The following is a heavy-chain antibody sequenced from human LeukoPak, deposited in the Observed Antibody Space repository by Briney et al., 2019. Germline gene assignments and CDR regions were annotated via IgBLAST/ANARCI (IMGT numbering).Heavy chain of an antibody. D-gene: IGHD4-23*01. Sequence: SETLSLTCTVSGGSVNSYYWSWVRQPPGKGLEWIGCIYYTGDTTYNPSLKSRVTISVDTSRNQFSLTLTSVTAADTAVYYCARNFYGGSYWYFDLWGRGTLVTVSP. J-gene: IGHJ2*01. CDR1: GGSVNSYY. CDR3: ARNFYGGSYWYFDL. CDR2: IYYTGDT. V-gene: IGHV4-59*02.